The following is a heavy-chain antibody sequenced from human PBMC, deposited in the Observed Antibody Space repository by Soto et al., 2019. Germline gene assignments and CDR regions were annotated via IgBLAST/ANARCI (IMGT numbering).Heavy chain of an antibody. V-gene: IGHV4-61*08. Sequence: SETLSLTCTVPGAALSSGGYFYTWVRQPPGKGLEWLGYIYYSGGTNYNPSLESRVTISLDKSKSQFSLRLISVTAADTAVYYCTREQSDDNYFDPWGQGTLVTVSS. CDR2: IYYSGGT. J-gene: IGHJ5*02. D-gene: IGHD6-19*01. CDR1: GAALSSGGYF. CDR3: TREQSDDNYFDP.